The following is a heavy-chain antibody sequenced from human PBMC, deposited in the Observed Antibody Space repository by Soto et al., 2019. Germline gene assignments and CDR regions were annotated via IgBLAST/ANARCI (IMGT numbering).Heavy chain of an antibody. J-gene: IGHJ4*02. CDR3: ARDREKIVATMKADGDY. CDR1: GYTFTSYG. D-gene: IGHD5-12*01. Sequence: QVQLVQSGAEVKKPGASVKVSCKASGYTFTSYGISWVRQAPGQGLEWMGWISAYNGNTNYAQKLQGRVTMTTYTSTSTAYMELRSLRSDDTAVYYCARDREKIVATMKADGDYWGQGTLVTVSS. CDR2: ISAYNGNT. V-gene: IGHV1-18*04.